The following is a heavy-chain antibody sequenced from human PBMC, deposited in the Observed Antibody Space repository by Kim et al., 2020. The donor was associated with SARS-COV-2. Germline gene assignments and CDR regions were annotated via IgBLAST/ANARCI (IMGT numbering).Heavy chain of an antibody. V-gene: IGHV4-38-2*02. Sequence: SETLSLTCSVSGYSITSDYLRGGRRRPRGGRLWVFGVFKSGRTYYNPSFKGRFTISLKTSKNTFSLQLTSVTAADTAKYYCVREGCGGCLFLCDSLG. J-gene: IGHJ5*01. CDR3: VREGCGGCLFLCDS. CDR1: GYSITSDYL. CDR2: FKSGRT. D-gene: IGHD2-21*02.